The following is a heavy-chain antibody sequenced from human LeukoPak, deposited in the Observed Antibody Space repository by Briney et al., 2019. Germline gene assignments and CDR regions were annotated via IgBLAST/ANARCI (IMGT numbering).Heavy chain of an antibody. V-gene: IGHV3-74*01. D-gene: IGHD3-16*02. CDR1: GFTFSSYW. CDR3: ARGRPHRHDY. J-gene: IGHJ4*02. Sequence: PGRSLRLSCAASGFTFSSYWMNWVRQAPGKGLVWVSRIASDGSSTTYADSVKGRFSISRDNAKNTLYLQMNSLRVEDTAVYYCARGRPHRHDYWGQGTLVPVSS. CDR2: IASDGSST.